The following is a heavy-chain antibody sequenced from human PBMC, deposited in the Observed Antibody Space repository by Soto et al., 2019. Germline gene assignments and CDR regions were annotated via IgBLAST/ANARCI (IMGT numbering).Heavy chain of an antibody. Sequence: EVQLVESGGVLVQPAASLRLSGATSGITFSSHAMNWVRQAPGKGLEWVASIRATGVTYYADSVKGLFIISRDNAKYSLFLQRDSLRVDDTAVYYCLDGDYNWGQGALVTVSS. J-gene: IGHJ4*02. CDR1: GITFSSHA. CDR2: IRATGVT. D-gene: IGHD4-17*01. CDR3: LDGDYN. V-gene: IGHV3-48*01.